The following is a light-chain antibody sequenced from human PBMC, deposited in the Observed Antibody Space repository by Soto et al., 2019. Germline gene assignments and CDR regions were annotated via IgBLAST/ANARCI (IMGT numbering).Light chain of an antibody. J-gene: IGKJ2*01. CDR1: QSVNSN. CDR3: HQYNSWPPGT. V-gene: IGKV3-15*01. CDR2: DAS. Sequence: EIVMKQSPATLSVSPGERATLSCRASQSVNSNYLAWYQQKPGQAPRLLSSDASSRATGNPARFSGSGSGTEFTLTISSLQSEDFALYYCHQYNSWPPGTFGQGTK.